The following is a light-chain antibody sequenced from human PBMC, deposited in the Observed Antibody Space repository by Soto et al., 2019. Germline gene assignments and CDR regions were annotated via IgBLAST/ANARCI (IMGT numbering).Light chain of an antibody. J-gene: IGKJ1*01. Sequence: EIVLRQSPGSLSLSPGQRATLSCRASQSVDTTFFAWYQKKPGQAPRLLIYGASKRATGIPDRFSGSGSGTDFTLIISILEPEDFAVYYCQQYMSSVTFGQGTKVEIK. CDR3: QQYMSSVT. CDR1: QSVDTTF. V-gene: IGKV3-20*01. CDR2: GAS.